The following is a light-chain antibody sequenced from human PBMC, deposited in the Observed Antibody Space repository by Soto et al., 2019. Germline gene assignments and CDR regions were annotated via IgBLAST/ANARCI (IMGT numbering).Light chain of an antibody. Sequence: EIVLPLSPATLSMTPGARSTLSCRASPSVTNFLAWYQQKPGQAPRLLIYGAFNRATGIPARFSGSGSGTDFTLTISSLEPEDSAIYYCQQRNIGPPVTFGQGTRLEIK. J-gene: IGKJ5*01. CDR3: QQRNIGPPVT. CDR2: GAF. CDR1: PSVTNF. V-gene: IGKV3-11*01.